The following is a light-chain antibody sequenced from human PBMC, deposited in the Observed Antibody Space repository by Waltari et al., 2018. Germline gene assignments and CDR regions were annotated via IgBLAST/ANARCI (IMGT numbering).Light chain of an antibody. V-gene: IGKV4-1*01. CDR2: WAS. Sequence: DIVMTQSPDSLAVSLGERATIDCKSSQSVFYRSDNKNYLAWYPHKPGQPPKLLFYWASTRESGVPDRFSASGSGTDFTLTINNLQAEDVAVYYCRQYYRSRTFGQGTKVEIK. CDR1: QSVFYRSDNKNY. J-gene: IGKJ1*01. CDR3: RQYYRSRT.